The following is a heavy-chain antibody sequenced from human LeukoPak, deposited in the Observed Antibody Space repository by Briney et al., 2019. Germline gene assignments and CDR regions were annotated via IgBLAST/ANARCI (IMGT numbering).Heavy chain of an antibody. CDR2: IYGDGDT. CDR1: GFNVSDNC. D-gene: IGHD3-10*01. CDR3: ARERIYFGSGRDLTDARPFYYYGMDI. Sequence: PGGSLRLSCVASGFNVSDNCMSWVRQAPGKGLEWVSVIYGDGDTYFSDSVKGRFTISRDNSKNTLHLQMNSLRAEDTAVYYCARERIYFGSGRDLTDARPFYYYGMDIWGQGTTVTVSS. J-gene: IGHJ6*02. V-gene: IGHV3-53*01.